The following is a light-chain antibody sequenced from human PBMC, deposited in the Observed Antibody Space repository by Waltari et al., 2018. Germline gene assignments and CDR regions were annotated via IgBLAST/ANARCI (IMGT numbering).Light chain of an antibody. CDR1: VLTKRF. J-gene: IGLJ3*02. CDR3: QSADGTGWV. Sequence: YGLTQPPSISLSPGQTARITCSGDVLTKRFGYWYQQKTGQAPQLLIYKDNKRPSGIPERVSGSNSGAMVTLTITEVQADDEADYYCQSADGTGWVFGGGTRLTVL. V-gene: IGLV3-25*03. CDR2: KDN.